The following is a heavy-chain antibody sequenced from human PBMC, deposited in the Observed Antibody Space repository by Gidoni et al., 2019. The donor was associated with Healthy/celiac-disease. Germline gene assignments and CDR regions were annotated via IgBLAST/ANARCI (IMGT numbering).Heavy chain of an antibody. D-gene: IGHD3-16*01. J-gene: IGHJ4*02. CDR2: ISYDGSNK. CDR1: GFTFSRYA. Sequence: QVQLVESGGGVVQSGRSLRLCCAASGFTFSRYAMHWVRQAPGKGLEWVAVISYDGSNKYYADSVKGRCTISRDNSKNTLYLQMNSLRAEDTAVYYCARDSRGEAFDYWGQGTLVTVSS. CDR3: ARDSRGEAFDY. V-gene: IGHV3-30-3*01.